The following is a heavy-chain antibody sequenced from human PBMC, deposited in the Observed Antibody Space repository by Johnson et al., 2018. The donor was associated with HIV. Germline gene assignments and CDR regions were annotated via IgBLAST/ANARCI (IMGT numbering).Heavy chain of an antibody. D-gene: IGHD4-23*01. J-gene: IGHJ3*02. V-gene: IGHV3-30*19. CDR2: ISYDGSNK. CDR1: GFTFRSYG. Sequence: QVQLVESGGGVVQPGRSLRLSCAASGFTFRSYGMHWVRQAPGKGLEWVAVISYDGSNKYYADSVKGRFTISRDNAKNTLYLQMNSLRAEDTAVYYCARRTVVTPGAFDIWGQGTMVTVSS. CDR3: ARRTVVTPGAFDI.